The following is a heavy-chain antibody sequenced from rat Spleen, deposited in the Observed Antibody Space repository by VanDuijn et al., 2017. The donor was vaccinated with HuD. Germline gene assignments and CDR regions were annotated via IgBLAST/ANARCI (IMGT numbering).Heavy chain of an antibody. Sequence: QVQLKESGPGLVQPSQTLSLTCTVSGFSLISNSVHWVRQPPGKGLEWMGGIWGDGSSDYNSALKSRLSISRDTSKSQVFLKMNSLQTEDTAMYFCATPRRDYYYDGYYRDYWGQGVMVTVSS. D-gene: IGHD1-12*03. V-gene: IGHV2-1*01. CDR3: ATPRRDYYYDGYYRDY. CDR2: IWGDGSS. J-gene: IGHJ2*01. CDR1: GFSLISNS.